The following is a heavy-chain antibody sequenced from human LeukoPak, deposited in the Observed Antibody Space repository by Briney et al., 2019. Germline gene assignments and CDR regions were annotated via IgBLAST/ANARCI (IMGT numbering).Heavy chain of an antibody. CDR2: IKNDGSTK. CDR3: SRGDYRVRGIIITDFDY. CDR1: GFTFSSYG. D-gene: IGHD3-10*01. V-gene: IGHV3-30*02. Sequence: PGGSLRLSCTASGFTFSSYGMHWVRQAPGQGLEWVTLIKNDGSTKYYEDSVKGRFTISRDNSENTVYLQMDSLRAEDTAVYYCSRGDYRVRGIIITDFDYWGQGTLVTVSP. J-gene: IGHJ4*02.